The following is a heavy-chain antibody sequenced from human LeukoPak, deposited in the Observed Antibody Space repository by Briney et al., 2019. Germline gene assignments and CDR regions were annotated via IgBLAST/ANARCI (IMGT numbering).Heavy chain of an antibody. CDR3: ARSLNYYSGNYQLYDY. D-gene: IGHD1-26*01. J-gene: IGHJ4*02. V-gene: IGHV1-18*01. CDR1: GYTFTNHG. Sequence: GASVKVSCKASGYTFTNHGITWVRQAPGQGLEWMGWISGYNGNTKYAQKFQGRVTMTTDTSTSTAYMELRSLRSDDTAVYYCARSLNYYSGNYQLYDYWGQGTLVTVSS. CDR2: ISGYNGNT.